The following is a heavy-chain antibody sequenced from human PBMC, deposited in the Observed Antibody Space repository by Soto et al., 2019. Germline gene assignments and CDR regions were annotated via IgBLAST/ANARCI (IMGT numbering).Heavy chain of an antibody. V-gene: IGHV3-30*18. CDR2: ISYDGSNK. CDR3: AKDGPPTYYYDSSGYLDY. CDR1: GFTFSSYG. Sequence: GGSLRLSCAASGFTFSSYGMHWVRQAPGKGLEWVAVISYDGSNKYYADSVKGRFTISRDNSKNTLYLQMNSLRAEDTAVYYCAKDGPPTYYYDSSGYLDYWGQGTLVTVSS. J-gene: IGHJ4*02. D-gene: IGHD3-22*01.